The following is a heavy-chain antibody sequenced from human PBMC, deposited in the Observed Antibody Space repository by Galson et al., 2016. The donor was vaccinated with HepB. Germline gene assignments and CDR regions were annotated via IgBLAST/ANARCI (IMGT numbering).Heavy chain of an antibody. CDR2: ISRSGTTI. CDR3: ARVLVRGPTRSSDY. Sequence: SLRLSCAASGFTFSNYEMNWVRQAPGKGLEWVSYISRSGTTIYYTDSVRGRFTISRDNAKDSLYLQMNSLRVEDTAAYYCARVLVRGPTRSSDYWGQGTLVTVSS. J-gene: IGHJ4*02. CDR1: GFTFSNYE. V-gene: IGHV3-48*03. D-gene: IGHD3-10*01.